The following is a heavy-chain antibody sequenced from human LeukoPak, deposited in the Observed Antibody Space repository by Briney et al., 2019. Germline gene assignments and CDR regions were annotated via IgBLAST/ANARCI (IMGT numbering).Heavy chain of an antibody. CDR2: LYSGGAT. V-gene: IGHV3-66*01. D-gene: IGHD1-1*01. Sequence: PGESLRLSCAASGFSVSGIHMNWVRQAPGKNLEWVSGLYSGGATYYSDSLGGRFTTSRDPSKNTVYLQMTSLRVDDSAIYYCARGNGNVGGRLDPWGQGTRVTVSS. CDR3: ARGNGNVGGRLDP. J-gene: IGHJ5*02. CDR1: GFSVSGIH.